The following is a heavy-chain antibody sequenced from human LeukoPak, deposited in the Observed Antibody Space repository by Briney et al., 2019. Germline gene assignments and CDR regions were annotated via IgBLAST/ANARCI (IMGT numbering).Heavy chain of an antibody. CDR3: ARGDPGQPDY. V-gene: IGHV3-33*01. CDR1: GFTFSSYG. J-gene: IGHJ4*02. D-gene: IGHD6-13*01. Sequence: PGGSLRLSCAASGFTFSSYGMHWVRQAPGKGLEWMAVIWYDGSNKYYADSAKGRFTISRDNSKNTLYLQMNSLRAEDTAVYYCARGDPGQPDYWGQGTLVTVSS. CDR2: IWYDGSNK.